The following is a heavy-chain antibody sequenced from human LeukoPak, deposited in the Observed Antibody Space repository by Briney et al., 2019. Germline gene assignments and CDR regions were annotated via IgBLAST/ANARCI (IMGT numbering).Heavy chain of an antibody. CDR1: GFTVSTKY. CDR2: FYSGGST. J-gene: IGHJ4*02. CDR3: ARFSDWLFTYFDY. D-gene: IGHD3-9*01. Sequence: GGSLRLSCAASGFTVSTKYMSWVRQAPGKGLEWVSLFYSGGSTYYADSVKGRFTISGDNSKSTLYLQMNNLRADDTAVYYCARFSDWLFTYFDYWGQGTLVTVSS. V-gene: IGHV3-66*01.